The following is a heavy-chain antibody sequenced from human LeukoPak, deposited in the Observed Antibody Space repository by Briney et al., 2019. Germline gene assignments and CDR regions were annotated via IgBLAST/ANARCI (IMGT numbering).Heavy chain of an antibody. J-gene: IGHJ3*02. CDR2: INSGTTI. Sequence: GGSLRLSCAASGFTFSRYEINWVRQSPGKGLEWISYINSGTTIFYADSVKGRFTISRDNAKNSLYLQMNSLRAEDTAVYYCARERADALDIWGPGTMVTVSS. CDR3: ARERADALDI. CDR1: GFTFSRYE. V-gene: IGHV3-48*03.